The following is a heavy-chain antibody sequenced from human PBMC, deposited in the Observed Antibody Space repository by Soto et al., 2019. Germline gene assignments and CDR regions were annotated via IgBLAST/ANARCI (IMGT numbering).Heavy chain of an antibody. D-gene: IGHD3-3*01. J-gene: IGHJ4*02. CDR2: ISSSSSYI. CDR3: ARGLRVLEWGPYYFDY. V-gene: IGHV3-21*01. Sequence: EVQLVESGGGLVKPGGSLRLSCAASGFTFSSYSMNWVRQAPGKGLEWVSSISSSSSYIYYADSVKGRFTISRDNAKNSLDRQMNSLRAEDTAVYYCARGLRVLEWGPYYFDYWGQGTLVTVSS. CDR1: GFTFSSYS.